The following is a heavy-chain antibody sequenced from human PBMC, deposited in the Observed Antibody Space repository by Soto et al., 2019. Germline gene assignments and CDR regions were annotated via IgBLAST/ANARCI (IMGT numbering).Heavy chain of an antibody. V-gene: IGHV4-39*01. D-gene: IGHD3-22*01. Sequence: PLETLSLTCTVSGGTIKNGDYRWGWIRQPPGKGLEWIGSIYYSGSTYYNPSLESRVTISVDTSKNQFSLKLTSVTAAHTAVYYCARHSTPCDRSGYYHYWGQGTLVPVSP. J-gene: IGHJ4*02. CDR2: IYYSGST. CDR1: GGTIKNGDYR. CDR3: ARHSTPCDRSGYYHY.